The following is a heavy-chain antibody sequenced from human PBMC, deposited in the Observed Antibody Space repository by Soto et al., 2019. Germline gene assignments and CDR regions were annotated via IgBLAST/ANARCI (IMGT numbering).Heavy chain of an antibody. CDR1: GFTFSSYA. D-gene: IGHD6-19*01. V-gene: IGHV3-30-3*01. CDR2: ISYDGSNK. Sequence: PGGSLRLSCAASGFTFSSYAMHWVRQAPGKGLEWVAVISYDGSNKYYADSVKGRFTISRDNSKNTLYLQMNSLRAEDTAVYYCARGIAVAGPNWFDPWGQGTLVTVSS. CDR3: ARGIAVAGPNWFDP. J-gene: IGHJ5*02.